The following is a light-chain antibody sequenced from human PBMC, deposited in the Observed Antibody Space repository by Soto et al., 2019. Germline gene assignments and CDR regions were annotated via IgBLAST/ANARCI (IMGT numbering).Light chain of an antibody. CDR3: QQYNDYSTWT. CDR2: DAS. J-gene: IGKJ1*01. CDR1: QNISRW. V-gene: IGKV1-5*01. Sequence: DIQMTQSPSTLSASVGDRVTITCRASQNISRWLAWYQQKLGKAPKVLIWDASSLERGVPSRFSGSGSGTQFTLTISSRQPGDFATYYCQQYNDYSTWTFGQGTKVEIK.